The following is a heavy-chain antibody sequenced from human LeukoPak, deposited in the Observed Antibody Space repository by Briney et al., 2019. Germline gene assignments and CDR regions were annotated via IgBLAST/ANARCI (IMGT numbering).Heavy chain of an antibody. V-gene: IGHV3-20*04. CDR2: INWNGGST. Sequence: GGSLRLSCAASGFTFDDYGMTWVRQAPGKGLEWVSSINWNGGSTGYADSVKGRFTISRDNAKNSLFLQMNSLRAEDTAVYYCARVTGDAFHIWGQGTMVTVSS. CDR1: GFTFDDYG. CDR3: ARVTGDAFHI. J-gene: IGHJ3*02. D-gene: IGHD1-14*01.